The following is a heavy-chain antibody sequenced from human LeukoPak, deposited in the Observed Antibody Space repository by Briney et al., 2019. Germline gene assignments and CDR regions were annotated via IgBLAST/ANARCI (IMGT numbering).Heavy chain of an antibody. Sequence: SETLSLTCTVSGGSISSYYWSWIQQPPGKGLEGIGYIYYSGSTNYNPSLKSRVTISVDTSKNQFSLKLSSVTAADTAVYYCARDSGYDLGAGFDYWGRGTLVTVSS. J-gene: IGHJ4*02. CDR3: ARDSGYDLGAGFDY. D-gene: IGHD5-12*01. V-gene: IGHV4-59*01. CDR1: GGSISSYY. CDR2: IYYSGST.